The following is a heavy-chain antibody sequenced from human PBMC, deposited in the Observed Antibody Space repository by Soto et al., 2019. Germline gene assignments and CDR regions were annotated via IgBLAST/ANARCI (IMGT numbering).Heavy chain of an antibody. V-gene: IGHV1-69*13. CDR1: GGTFSSYA. Sequence: ASVKVSCKASGGTFSSYAISWVRQAPGQGLEWMGGIIPIFGTANYAQKFQGRVTITADESTSTAYMELSSLRSEDMAVYYCARGGTYYYDSSGYYTLFDPWGQGTLVTVSS. CDR3: ARGGTYYYDSSGYYTLFDP. J-gene: IGHJ5*02. D-gene: IGHD3-22*01. CDR2: IIPIFGTA.